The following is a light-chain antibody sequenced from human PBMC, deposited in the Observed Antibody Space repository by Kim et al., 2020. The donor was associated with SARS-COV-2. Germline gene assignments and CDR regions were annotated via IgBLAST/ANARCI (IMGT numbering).Light chain of an antibody. CDR3: NSRDSNDNVV. CDR1: SLRSYY. CDR2: GKN. V-gene: IGLV3-19*01. Sequence: ALGQTVRITYQGDSLRSYYATWHQQKPGQAPILVIYGKNSRPSGIPDRFSGSSSGNTASLTITGTQAGDEADYYCNSRDSNDNVVFGGGTQLTVL. J-gene: IGLJ2*01.